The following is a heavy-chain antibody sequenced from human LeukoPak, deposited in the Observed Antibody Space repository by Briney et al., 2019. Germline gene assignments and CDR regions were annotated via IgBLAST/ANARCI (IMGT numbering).Heavy chain of an antibody. Sequence: PSETLSLTCTVSGGSISSYYGSWIRQPAGKGLEWIGRIYTSGSTNYNPSLKSRVTMSVDTSKNQFSLKLSSVTAADTAVYYCARDPTAAAGLNWFDPWGQGTLVTVSS. CDR2: IYTSGST. V-gene: IGHV4-4*07. CDR1: GGSISSYY. J-gene: IGHJ5*02. D-gene: IGHD6-13*01. CDR3: ARDPTAAAGLNWFDP.